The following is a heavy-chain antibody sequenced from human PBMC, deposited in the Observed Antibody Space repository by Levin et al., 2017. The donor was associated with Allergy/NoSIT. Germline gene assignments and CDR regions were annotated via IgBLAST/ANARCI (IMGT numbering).Heavy chain of an antibody. CDR1: GGSFSDYY. D-gene: IGHD5-12*01. CDR2: INHTGRT. V-gene: IGHV4-34*01. CDR3: ASRRTAEWLRLLHLQH. Sequence: SQTLSLTCAVYGGSFSDYYWTWIRQPPGKGLEWIGEINHTGRTNYNPSLKSRVTMSADTSKNQFSLKLRSVTAADTAVYYCASRRTAEWLRLLHLQHWGQGSLVIVSS. J-gene: IGHJ1*01.